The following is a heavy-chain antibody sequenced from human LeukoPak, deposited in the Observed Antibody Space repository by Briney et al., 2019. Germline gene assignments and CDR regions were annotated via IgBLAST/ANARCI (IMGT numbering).Heavy chain of an antibody. Sequence: GGSLRLSCAASGFTFSSYAMSWVRQAPGKGLEWVSGISGSGGSTYYADSVKGRYTVSRDNTKNTLHLQMNSLRVDDTAVYYCAKGYDWGNYCKGYFDSWGQGTLVTVSS. J-gene: IGHJ4*02. D-gene: IGHD3-10*01. V-gene: IGHV3-23*01. CDR2: ISGSGGST. CDR1: GFTFSSYA. CDR3: AKGYDWGNYCKGYFDS.